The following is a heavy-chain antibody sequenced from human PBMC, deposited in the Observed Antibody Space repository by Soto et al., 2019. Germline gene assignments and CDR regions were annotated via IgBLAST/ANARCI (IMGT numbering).Heavy chain of an antibody. D-gene: IGHD2-15*01. V-gene: IGHV3-7*01. CDR2: IKEDGSEK. CDR3: SRDVVVGAKALNY. CDR1: GFTFSNYW. Sequence: LRLSCAASGFTFSNYWMTWVRQAPGKGLEWVANIKEDGSEKHYVDSVKGRFTISRDNAKNSLYLQMNSLRVKDTAVYFCSRDVVVGAKALNYWGQGSLFTVSS. J-gene: IGHJ4*02.